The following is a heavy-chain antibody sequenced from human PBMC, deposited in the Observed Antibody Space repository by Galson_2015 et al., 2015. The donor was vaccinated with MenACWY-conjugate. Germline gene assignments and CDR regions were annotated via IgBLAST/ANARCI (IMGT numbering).Heavy chain of an antibody. Sequence: QSGAEVKKPGESLTISCKGSGYTFTSNWIGWVRQMPGKGLEWMGIIYPGDSDTRYTPPFQGHVTISADKSINTAYLQWGSLEASDTAMYYCARQGFGSSSLDYWGQGTLVTVSS. CDR1: GYTFTSNW. D-gene: IGHD6-6*01. J-gene: IGHJ4*02. V-gene: IGHV5-51*01. CDR3: ARQGFGSSSLDY. CDR2: IYPGDSDT.